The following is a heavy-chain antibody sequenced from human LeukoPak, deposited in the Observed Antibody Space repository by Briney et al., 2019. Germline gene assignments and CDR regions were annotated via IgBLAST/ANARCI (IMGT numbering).Heavy chain of an antibody. CDR2: IYSDGTT. D-gene: IGHD3-22*01. Sequence: GGSLRLSCAASGFTVSSKYMSWVRQAPGKGLEWVSVIYSDGTTSYADSVKGRFTISRDNSENTLYLQMNSLRAEDTAVYYCARDGGLYYDFSGYDHWGQGTLVTVSS. J-gene: IGHJ4*02. CDR3: ARDGGLYYDFSGYDH. CDR1: GFTVSSKY. V-gene: IGHV3-66*01.